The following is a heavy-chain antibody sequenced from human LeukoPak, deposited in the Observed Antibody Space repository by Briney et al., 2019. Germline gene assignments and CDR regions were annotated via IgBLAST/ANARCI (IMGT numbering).Heavy chain of an antibody. CDR2: INHSGST. J-gene: IGHJ4*02. CDR1: GGSFSGYY. CDR3: ASTTAAAGNLDDY. V-gene: IGHV4-34*01. D-gene: IGHD6-13*01. Sequence: SETLSLTCAVYGGSFSGYYWSWIRQPPGKGLEWIGEINHSGSTNYNPSLKSRVTISVDTSKNQFSLKLSSVTAADTAVYYCASTTAAAGNLDDYWGQGTPVTVSS.